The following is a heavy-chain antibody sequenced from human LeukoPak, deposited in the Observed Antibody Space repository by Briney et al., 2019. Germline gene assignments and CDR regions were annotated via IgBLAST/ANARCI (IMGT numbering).Heavy chain of an antibody. Sequence: PGGSLRLSCAASGFTFSNYALHWVRQAPGKGLEWVAGISHDGRNKNYADSVKGRFSISRDNSKDTLYLQMNSLRADDTAVYYCARDGIVGPTREFDHWGQGTLVTVSS. CDR3: ARDGIVGPTREFDH. D-gene: IGHD1-26*01. CDR1: GFTFSNYA. CDR2: ISHDGRNK. V-gene: IGHV3-30*04. J-gene: IGHJ4*02.